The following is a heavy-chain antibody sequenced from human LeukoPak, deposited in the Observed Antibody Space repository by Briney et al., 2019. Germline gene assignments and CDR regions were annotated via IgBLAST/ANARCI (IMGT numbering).Heavy chain of an antibody. V-gene: IGHV3-23*01. Sequence: PGGSLRLSCAASGFTFSTSAMSWVRQAPGKGLEWVSPISGSGGSTYYADSVKGRFTISRDNPKNTLDLRMTSLRAEDTAVYYCAKFYGSTALDYWGQGTLVTVSS. D-gene: IGHD3-10*01. CDR2: ISGSGGST. CDR3: AKFYGSTALDY. J-gene: IGHJ4*02. CDR1: GFTFSTSA.